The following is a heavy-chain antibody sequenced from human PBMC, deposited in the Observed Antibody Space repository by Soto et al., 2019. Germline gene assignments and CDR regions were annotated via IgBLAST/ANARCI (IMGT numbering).Heavy chain of an antibody. CDR2: TYYSGST. V-gene: IGHV4-61*01. CDR3: ARWVYGDYCDY. D-gene: IGHD4-17*01. J-gene: IGHJ4*02. Sequence: SETLSLTCTVSGGSVSSGSYYWSWIRQPPGKGLEWIGYTYYSGSTNYNPSLKSRVTISVDTSKNQFSLKLSSVTAADTAVYYCARWVYGDYCDYWGQGTLVTVSS. CDR1: GGSVSSGSYY.